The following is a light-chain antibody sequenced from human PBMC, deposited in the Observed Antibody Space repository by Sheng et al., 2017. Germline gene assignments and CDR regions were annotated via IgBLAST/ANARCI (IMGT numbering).Light chain of an antibody. J-gene: IGKJ4*01. Sequence: EIVMTQSPATLSVSPGERATLSCRASQAISSNLAWYQQKPGQAPRLLIYDASTRATGIPPRFSGSGFGTEFTLTIDSLQSEDFVVYFCQQYYGWPPKLTFGGGTRVDLK. CDR1: QAISSN. V-gene: IGKV3-15*01. CDR2: DAS. CDR3: QQYYGWPPKLT.